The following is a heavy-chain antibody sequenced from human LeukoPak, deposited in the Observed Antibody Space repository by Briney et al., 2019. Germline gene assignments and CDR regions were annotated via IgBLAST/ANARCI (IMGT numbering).Heavy chain of an antibody. CDR3: ARQTGSGLFILP. J-gene: IGHJ4*02. D-gene: IGHD3/OR15-3a*01. CDR1: GVSISSSNSY. CDR2: IYYSGNT. Sequence: SETLSLTCTVSGVSISSSNSYWGWIRQPPGKGLEWIGSIYYSGNTYYNASLKSQVTISIDTSKNQFSLKLTSVTAADTAVYYCARQTGSGLFILPGGQGTLVTVSS. V-gene: IGHV4-39*01.